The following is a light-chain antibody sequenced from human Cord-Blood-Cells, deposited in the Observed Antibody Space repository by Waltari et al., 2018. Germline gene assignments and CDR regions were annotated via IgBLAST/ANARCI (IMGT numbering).Light chain of an antibody. V-gene: IGKV1-33*01. CDR3: QQYDNLPPSLT. CDR1: QDISNY. Sequence: DIQMTQSPSSLSASVGDRVNITCQASQDISNYLNWYQQQPGKAPKLLIYDASNLETGSPSRFSGSGSGTDFTCTISSLQPEDIATYYCQQYDNLPPSLTFGGGTKVEIK. CDR2: DAS. J-gene: IGKJ4*01.